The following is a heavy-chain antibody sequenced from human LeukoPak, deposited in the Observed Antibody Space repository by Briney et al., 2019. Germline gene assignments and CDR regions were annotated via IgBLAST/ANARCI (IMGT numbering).Heavy chain of an antibody. CDR1: GFSLTTNAVA. CDR3: VHRTTVTSVDH. D-gene: IGHD4-17*01. V-gene: IGHV2-5*01. CDR2: IYGNDDK. J-gene: IGHJ4*02. Sequence: SGPTLVNLTQTLTLTCTFSGFSLTTNAVAVGWVRQPPGQALEWLTFIYGNDDKRYSPSLASRLTITKDTSKNQVVLTMTDMDYVDTATYYCVHRTTVTSVDHWGQGTLVTVSS.